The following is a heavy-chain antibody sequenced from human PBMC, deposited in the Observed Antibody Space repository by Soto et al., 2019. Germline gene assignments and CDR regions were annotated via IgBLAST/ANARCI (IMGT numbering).Heavy chain of an antibody. J-gene: IGHJ6*02. D-gene: IGHD3-3*01. CDR2: ISTSGRTI. Sequence: QVQLVESGGDLVKTGGSLRLSCAASGFTFSDWYMTWIRQAPGKGLECVSYISTSGRTIYYADSVKGRFTISRDNSKNTLYLQMNSLRAEDTAVYYCAKDRSHTIFGVVITYYYYYGMDVWGQGTTVTVSS. CDR3: AKDRSHTIFGVVITYYYYYGMDV. CDR1: GFTFSDWY. V-gene: IGHV3-11*04.